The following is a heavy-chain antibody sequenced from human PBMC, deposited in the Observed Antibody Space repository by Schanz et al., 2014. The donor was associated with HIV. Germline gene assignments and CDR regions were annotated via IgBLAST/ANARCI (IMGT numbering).Heavy chain of an antibody. CDR2: MNPNRGNA. CDR3: ARRRGWGSYRYFPYGLDV. D-gene: IGHD3-16*02. J-gene: IGHJ6*02. Sequence: QVQLVQSGAEVREPEASVKVSCKTSGYTFNTYDINWVRQAPGQGLEWMGWMNPNRGNAGFAQTFQGRVTLTRDTSITTAYMELTSLRPEDTAVYYCARRRGWGSYRYFPYGLDVWGQGTTVTVSS. CDR1: GYTFNTYD. V-gene: IGHV1-8*01.